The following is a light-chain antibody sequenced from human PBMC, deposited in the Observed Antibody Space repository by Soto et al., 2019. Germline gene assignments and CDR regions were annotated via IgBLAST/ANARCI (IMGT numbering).Light chain of an antibody. V-gene: IGKV4-1*01. CDR2: WAS. CDR1: QSILYSSNNKNY. Sequence: DIVMTQSPDSLAVSLGERATINCKSSQSILYSSNNKNYLAWYQQKPGQPPKLLIYWASTWESGVPDRFSGSGSGTDFTLTISSLQAGDVAVYYCQQYYDAPQTFGQGTKVEIK. J-gene: IGKJ1*01. CDR3: QQYYDAPQT.